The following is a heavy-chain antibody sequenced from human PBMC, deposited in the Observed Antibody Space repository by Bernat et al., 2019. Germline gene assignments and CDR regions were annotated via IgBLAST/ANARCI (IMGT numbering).Heavy chain of an antibody. CDR1: GGSFSGYY. J-gene: IGHJ6*03. D-gene: IGHD1-26*01. CDR3: ARGRGWESGDLFYYYSYMDF. V-gene: IGHV4-34*01. CDR2: INHSGST. Sequence: QVQLQQWGAGLLKPSETLSLTCAVYGGSFSGYYWNWIRQPPGKGLEWIGEINHSGSTNYNPSLKSRVTISGDTSKNQFSLKLRAVADAGTAVYYCARGRGWESGDLFYYYSYMDFWGKGTTVTVSS.